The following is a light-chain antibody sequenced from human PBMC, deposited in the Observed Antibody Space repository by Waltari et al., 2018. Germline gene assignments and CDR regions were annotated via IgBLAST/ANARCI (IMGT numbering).Light chain of an antibody. CDR1: RSILHSSGYNY. V-gene: IGKV2-28*01. CDR3: MQALQSPLT. CDR2: LGS. Sequence: DIVMTQSPLSLPVTPGEPASISCKSSRSILHSSGYNYVDWYLQKPGQSPQLLISLGSNRASGVPDRFSGSGSGTDFTLKISRVEAEDVGVYYCMQALQSPLTFGGGTKVEIK. J-gene: IGKJ4*01.